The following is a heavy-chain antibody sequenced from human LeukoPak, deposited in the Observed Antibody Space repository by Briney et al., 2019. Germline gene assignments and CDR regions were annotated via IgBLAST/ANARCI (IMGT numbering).Heavy chain of an antibody. D-gene: IGHD3-10*01. V-gene: IGHV4-31*03. J-gene: IGHJ4*02. Sequence: SQTLSLTCTVSGGSISSGGYYWSWIRQHPGKGLEWIGYIYYSGSTYYNPSLKSRVTISVDTSKNQFSLKLSSVTAADTAVYYCARQVPLWFGYFDYWGQGTLVTVSS. CDR2: IYYSGST. CDR3: ARQVPLWFGYFDY. CDR1: GGSISSGGYY.